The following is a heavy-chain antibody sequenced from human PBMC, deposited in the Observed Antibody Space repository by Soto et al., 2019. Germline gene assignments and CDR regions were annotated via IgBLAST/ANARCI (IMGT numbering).Heavy chain of an antibody. D-gene: IGHD3-16*02. V-gene: IGHV3-48*01. Sequence: GGSLRLSCAASGFTLSSYSMNWVRQAPGKGLEWVSYISSSSSTIYYADSVKGRFTISRDNAKNSLYLQMNSLRAEDTAVYYCARERIMITFGGVIVTEGAYYYYMDVWGKGTTVTVSS. CDR3: ARERIMITFGGVIVTEGAYYYYMDV. J-gene: IGHJ6*03. CDR1: GFTLSSYS. CDR2: ISSSSSTI.